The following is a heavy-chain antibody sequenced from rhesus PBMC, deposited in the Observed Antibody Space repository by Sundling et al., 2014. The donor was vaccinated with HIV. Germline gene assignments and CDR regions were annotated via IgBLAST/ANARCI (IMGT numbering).Heavy chain of an antibody. CDR1: GFTFSDHY. CDR3: ARDRGTVSTERPYFDY. CDR2: ITYSGGTT. V-gene: IGHV3-59*01. D-gene: IGHD5-24*01. Sequence: EVQLVESGGALAKPGGSLRLSCAASGFTFSDHYMHWVRQTPGKGLEWVSGITYSGGTTYYADSVKARFTISRDNAKNILYPQMDSLRPEDTAVYYCARDRGTVSTERPYFDYWGQGVLVTVSS. J-gene: IGHJ4*01.